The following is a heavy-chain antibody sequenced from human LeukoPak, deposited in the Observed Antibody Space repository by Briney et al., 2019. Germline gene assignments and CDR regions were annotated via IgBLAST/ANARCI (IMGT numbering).Heavy chain of an antibody. D-gene: IGHD3-10*01. CDR1: GGSISSSSYY. V-gene: IGHV4-61*02. CDR2: IYTSGST. CDR3: ARANVYGSGLDY. Sequence: SETLSLTCTVSGGSISSSSYYWSWIRQPAGKGLEWIGRIYTSGSTNYNPSLKSRVTMSVDTSKNQFSLKLSSVTAADTAVYYCARANVYGSGLDYWGQGTLVTVSS. J-gene: IGHJ4*02.